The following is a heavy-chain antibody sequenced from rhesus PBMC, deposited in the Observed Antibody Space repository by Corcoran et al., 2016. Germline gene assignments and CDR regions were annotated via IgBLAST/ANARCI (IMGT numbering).Heavy chain of an antibody. CDR1: GGSFSSYW. J-gene: IGHJ3*01. D-gene: IGHD2-27*01. CDR2: IKGKCGST. CDR3: ARDVVVVFTAMHAFDF. V-gene: IGHV4-80*01. Sequence: QLQLQESGPGLVKPSETLSLTCAVSGGSFSSYWWSGIRQPPGKGLEWIGEIKGKCGSTNYNPSPKTRVTISNDASNNQFSLTLGSVSAADTAVYYCARDVVVVFTAMHAFDFWGQGLRVTVSS.